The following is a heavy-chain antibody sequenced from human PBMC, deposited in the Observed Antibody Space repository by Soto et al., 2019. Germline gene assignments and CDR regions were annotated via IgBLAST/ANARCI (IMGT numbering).Heavy chain of an antibody. CDR2: IYPGDSDT. D-gene: IGHD1-26*01. J-gene: IGHJ3*02. V-gene: IGHV5-51*01. CDR3: ARSRIVGASDSFDI. CDR1: GYRFSSYL. Sequence: GEALKISCKGSGYRFSSYLIAWVRQRPGKGLEWMGLIYPGDSDTRYSPPFQGQVTISADKSINTAHLQWSGLKASDTAMYYCARSRIVGASDSFDIWGQGTMVTVSS.